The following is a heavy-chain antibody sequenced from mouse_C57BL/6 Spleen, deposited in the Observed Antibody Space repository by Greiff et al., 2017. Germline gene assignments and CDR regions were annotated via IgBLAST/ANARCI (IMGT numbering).Heavy chain of an antibody. CDR2: INPSNGGT. D-gene: IGHD3-2*02. CDR3: ARMSSGYYYAMDY. CDR1: GYTFTSYW. Sequence: QVQLQQPGTELVKPGASVKLSCKASGYTFTSYWMPWVKQKPGQGLEWIGNINPSNGGTNYNEKFKSKATLTVDKSSSTAYMQLSRLTSEDSAVYYCARMSSGYYYAMDYWGQGTSHRLL. V-gene: IGHV1-53*01. J-gene: IGHJ4*01.